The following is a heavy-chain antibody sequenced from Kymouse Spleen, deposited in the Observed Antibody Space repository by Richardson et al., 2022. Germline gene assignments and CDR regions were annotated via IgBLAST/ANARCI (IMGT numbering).Heavy chain of an antibody. Sequence: EVQLVESGGGLVKPGGSLRLSCAASGFTFSNAWMSWVRQAPGKGLEWVGRIKSKTDGGTTDYAAPVKGRFTISRDDSKNTLYLQMNSLKTEDTAVYYCTTEGDSSGYYPFDYWGQGTLVTVSS. D-gene: IGHD3-22*01. CDR1: GFTFSNAW. J-gene: IGHJ4*02. CDR2: IKSKTDGGTT. V-gene: IGHV3-15*01. CDR3: TTEGDSSGYYPFDY.